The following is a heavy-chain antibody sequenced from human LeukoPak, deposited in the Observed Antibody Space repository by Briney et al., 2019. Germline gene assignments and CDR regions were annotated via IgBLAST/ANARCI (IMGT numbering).Heavy chain of an antibody. CDR1: GVSLSSYY. D-gene: IGHD3-3*01. V-gene: IGHV4-59*01. CDR3: ASTTGHYDFWSGYRGPAVEYFQH. Sequence: PSETLSLTCTVSGVSLSSYYWSWIRQPPGKGLEWIRYIYYSGSTNYNPSLKSRVTISVDTSKNQFSLNLSSVTAADTAVYYCASTTGHYDFWSGYRGPAVEYFQHWGQGTLVTVSS. J-gene: IGHJ1*01. CDR2: IYYSGST.